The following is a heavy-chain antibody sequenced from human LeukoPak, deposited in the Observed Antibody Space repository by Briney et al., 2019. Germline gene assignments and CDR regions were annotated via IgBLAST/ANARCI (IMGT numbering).Heavy chain of an antibody. V-gene: IGHV3-21*01. CDR1: GFTFSRYS. CDR2: ISISSNYI. D-gene: IGHD4-23*01. Sequence: AGGSLRLSCAASGFTFSRYSMNWVRQAPGKGLEWVSSISISSNYIYYADSVKGRFTMSRDNAKNSLYLQVNSLRAEDTAVYYCAKDLWDYGGRGAYFDYWGQGTLVTVSS. J-gene: IGHJ4*02. CDR3: AKDLWDYGGRGAYFDY.